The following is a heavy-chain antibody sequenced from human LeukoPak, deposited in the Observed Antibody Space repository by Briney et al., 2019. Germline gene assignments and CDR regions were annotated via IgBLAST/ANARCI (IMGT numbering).Heavy chain of an antibody. V-gene: IGHV4-4*07. J-gene: IGHJ4*02. CDR1: GGPISSYY. CDR3: ARSSRNPGQYYFDY. Sequence: SETLSLTCTVSGGPISSYYWSWIRQPAGKGLEWIGRIYTSGSTNYNPSLKSRVTMSVDTSKNQFSLKLSSVTAADTAVYYCARSSRNPGQYYFDYWGQGTLVTVSS. CDR2: IYTSGST.